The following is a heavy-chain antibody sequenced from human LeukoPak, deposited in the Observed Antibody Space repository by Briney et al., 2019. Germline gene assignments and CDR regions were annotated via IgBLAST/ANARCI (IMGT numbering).Heavy chain of an antibody. CDR2: IIPIFGTA. Sequence: SVKVSCKASEGTFSSYAISWVRQAPGQGLEWMGGIIPIFGTANYAQKFQGRVTITADESTSTAYMELSSLRSEDTAVYYCASRTVVVPAAYYYYYMDVWGKGTTVTVSS. CDR3: ASRTVVVPAAYYYYYMDV. J-gene: IGHJ6*03. D-gene: IGHD2-2*01. CDR1: EGTFSSYA. V-gene: IGHV1-69*13.